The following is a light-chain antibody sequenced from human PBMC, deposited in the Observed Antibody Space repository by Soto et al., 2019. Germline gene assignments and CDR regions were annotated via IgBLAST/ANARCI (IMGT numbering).Light chain of an antibody. CDR1: SSDVGGYNY. J-gene: IGLJ3*02. Sequence: QSALTQPASASGSPGQSITISCTGTSSDVGGYNYVSWYQQHPGKAPKLLIYEVRVRPSGVSIRFSGSKSANTASLTISGLQAEDEADYYCSSYTTTSTLRVFGGGTKLTVL. V-gene: IGLV2-14*01. CDR3: SSYTTTSTLRV. CDR2: EVR.